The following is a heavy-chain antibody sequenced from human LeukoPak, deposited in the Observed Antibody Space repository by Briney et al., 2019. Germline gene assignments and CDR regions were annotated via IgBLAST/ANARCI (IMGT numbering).Heavy chain of an antibody. CDR1: GGSISSGDYY. Sequence: SETLSLTCTVSGGSISSGDYYWSWIRQPPGKGQEWIGYIYYSGSTYYNPSLKSRVTISVDTSKNQFSLKLSSVTAADTAVYYCARALLWFGELTAGYYFDYWGQGTLVTVSS. CDR3: ARALLWFGELTAGYYFDY. CDR2: IYYSGST. J-gene: IGHJ4*02. V-gene: IGHV4-30-4*02. D-gene: IGHD3-10*01.